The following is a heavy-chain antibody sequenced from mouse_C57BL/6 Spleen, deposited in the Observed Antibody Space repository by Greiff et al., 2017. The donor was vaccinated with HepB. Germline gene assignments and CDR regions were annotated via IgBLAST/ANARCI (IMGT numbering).Heavy chain of an antibody. D-gene: IGHD1-1*01. CDR1: GYSFPDYN. CDR2: INPNYATT. Sequence: EVQLQQSGPELVKPGASVKISCKASGYSFPDYNMNWVKQSNGKSLEWIGVINPNYATTSYTQKFKGKATLTVDQSSSPAYMQLNSLTSEDSAVYYGARVCISAVVAGGYWGQGTTLTVAS. CDR3: ARVCISAVVAGGY. V-gene: IGHV1-39*01. J-gene: IGHJ2*01.